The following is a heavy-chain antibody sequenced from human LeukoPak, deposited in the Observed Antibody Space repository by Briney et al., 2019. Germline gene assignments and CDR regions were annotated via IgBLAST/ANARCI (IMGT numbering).Heavy chain of an antibody. CDR3: ARARLATVTTVWFDP. V-gene: IGHV1-2*02. CDR2: INPNSGGT. Sequence: ASVKVSCKASGYTFTGYYMHWVRQAPGQRLEWMGWINPNSGGTNYAQKFQSRVTLTRDTFHSTAYMELSRLRSHDPAVSYFARARLATVTTVWFDPWGEGTLVTVSS. J-gene: IGHJ5*02. CDR1: GYTFTGYY. D-gene: IGHD4-17*01.